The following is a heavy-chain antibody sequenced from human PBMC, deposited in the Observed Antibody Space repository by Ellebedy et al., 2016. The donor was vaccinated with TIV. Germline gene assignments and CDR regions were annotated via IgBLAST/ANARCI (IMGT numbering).Heavy chain of an antibody. CDR3: ARVLVCPSCHFDY. CDR2: ISSSSSYT. J-gene: IGHJ4*02. D-gene: IGHD2-2*01. CDR1: GFTFSDYY. V-gene: IGHV3-11*06. Sequence: GESLKISXAASGFTFSDYYMSWIRQAPGKGLEWVSYISSSSSYTNYADSVKGRFTISRDNAKNTLYLQMNSLRAEDTAVYYCARVLVCPSCHFDYWGQGTLVTVSS.